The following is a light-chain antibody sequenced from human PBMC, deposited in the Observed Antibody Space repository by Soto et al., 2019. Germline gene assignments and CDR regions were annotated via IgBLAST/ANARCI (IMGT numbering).Light chain of an antibody. Sequence: DIVLTQSPATLSLSPGERATLSCRASLSLSTYLAWYQQKPGQAPRLLIYEASIRATGIPARFSGSGSGTDFTLSISSLETEDFAVYYCQQRSNWPTFGGGTKVEIK. CDR3: QQRSNWPT. V-gene: IGKV3-11*01. CDR2: EAS. CDR1: LSLSTY. J-gene: IGKJ4*01.